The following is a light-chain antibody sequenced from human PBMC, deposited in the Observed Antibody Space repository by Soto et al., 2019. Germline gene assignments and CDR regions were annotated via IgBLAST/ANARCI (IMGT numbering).Light chain of an antibody. Sequence: DIQMTQCPCTVAASVGDRVTISCLAGQNISTWLAWYQQKPGKAPKVLIYDASTLESGVPSRFSGSGSGTEFTLTISSLRPEDFATYYCQQYQTFLYTFAQGTKVDI. CDR1: QNISTW. CDR3: QQYQTFLYT. J-gene: IGKJ2*01. CDR2: DAS. V-gene: IGKV1-5*01.